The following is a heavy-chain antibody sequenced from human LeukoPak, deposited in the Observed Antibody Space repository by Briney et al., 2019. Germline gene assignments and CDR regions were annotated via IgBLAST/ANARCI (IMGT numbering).Heavy chain of an antibody. CDR1: GFSVSRYW. CDR3: APYSGAHHKTFDD. D-gene: IGHD1-26*01. J-gene: IGHJ4*02. Sequence: GGSLRLSCAASGFSVSRYWMSWVRQAPGEGLEWVANIKQDESEKDYVDSVRGRFTISRDNAKNSLYLQMNSLRAEDAALYYRAPYSGAHHKTFDDWGQGPLVTVSS. CDR2: IKQDESEK. V-gene: IGHV3-7*03.